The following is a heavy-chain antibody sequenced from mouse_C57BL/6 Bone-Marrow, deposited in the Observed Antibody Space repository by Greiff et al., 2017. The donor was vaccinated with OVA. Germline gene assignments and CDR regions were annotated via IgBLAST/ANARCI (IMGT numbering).Heavy chain of an antibody. D-gene: IGHD2-5*01. CDR2: IDPETGGP. Sequence: QVQLQQSGAELVRPGASVTLSCKASGYTFTDYEMPWVKQTPVHGLEWIGAIDPETGGPAYNQKFKGKAILTADKSSSTAYMELRSLTSEDSAVYYCTRRRSYYYSNLAWFAYWGQGTLVTVSA. CDR3: TRRRSYYYSNLAWFAY. V-gene: IGHV1-15*01. J-gene: IGHJ3*01. CDR1: GYTFTDYE.